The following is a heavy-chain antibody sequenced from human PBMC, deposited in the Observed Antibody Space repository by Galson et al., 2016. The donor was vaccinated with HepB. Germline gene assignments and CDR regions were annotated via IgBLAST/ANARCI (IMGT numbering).Heavy chain of an antibody. D-gene: IGHD2/OR15-2a*01. CDR3: ARDVQYRFDS. V-gene: IGHV1-18*01. J-gene: IGHJ4*02. Sequence: VKVSCKASGYTFTTSGISWVRQAPGQGLEWMGWISTYSGNTKYAQKFQGGLALTTDSSTTTAYMELRSLRFDDTALYYCARDVQYRFDSWGQGTLVTVSS. CDR1: GYTFTTSG. CDR2: ISTYSGNT.